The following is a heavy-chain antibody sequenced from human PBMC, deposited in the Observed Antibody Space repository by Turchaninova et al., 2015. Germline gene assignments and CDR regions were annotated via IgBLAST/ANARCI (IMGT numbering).Heavy chain of an antibody. D-gene: IGHD1-26*01. CDR2: INHSGTT. Sequence: QVQLQQWGAQLLKPSATLSRTCAGYGGSLRDYYWSWIRPSTGKGLECIGEINHSGTTNYNPSLKSRVTISVDTSKNQFSLRLSSVTAADTAVYYCARKGDFFDYWGQGTLVTVSS. CDR1: GGSLRDYY. CDR3: ARKGDFFDY. V-gene: IGHV4-34*02. J-gene: IGHJ4*02.